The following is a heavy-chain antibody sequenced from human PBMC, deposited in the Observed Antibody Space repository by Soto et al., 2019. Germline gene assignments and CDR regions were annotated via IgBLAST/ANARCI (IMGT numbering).Heavy chain of an antibody. CDR2: IYHRGTT. V-gene: IGHV4-4*02. CDR1: GESITTSNW. D-gene: IGHD1-7*01. Sequence: QVQLQESGPGLVKSSETLSLTCTVSGESITTSNWWSWVRQPPGGGLEWIGEIYHRGTTNYNPSLKSRATISLDKSKNQFSLKLTSVTAADTAVYYCAMAGNYRYFDAWGQGTLVTVSS. CDR3: AMAGNYRYFDA. J-gene: IGHJ4*02.